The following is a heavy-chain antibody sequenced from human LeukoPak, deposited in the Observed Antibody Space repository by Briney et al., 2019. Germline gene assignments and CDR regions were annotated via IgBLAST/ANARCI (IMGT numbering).Heavy chain of an antibody. D-gene: IGHD2-2*01. CDR3: AREREMTTAVNWFDP. CDR2: INPNSGGT. J-gene: IGHJ5*02. V-gene: IGHV1-2*06. Sequence: ASVKVSCKASGYTFTSYYIHWVRQAPGQGLEWMGRINPNSGGTNYAQNFQGRVTMTRDTSITTAYMELSRLTSDDTAVYYCAREREMTTAVNWFDPWGQGTLVTVSS. CDR1: GYTFTSYY.